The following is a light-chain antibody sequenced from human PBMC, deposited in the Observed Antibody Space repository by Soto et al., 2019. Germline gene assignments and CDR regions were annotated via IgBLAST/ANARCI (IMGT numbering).Light chain of an antibody. Sequence: EIVMTQSPASLSVSPGERATVSCRASQSLRGDLAWYQQKPGQPPRLLIYGASSRATDFPARFSGSGSGTEFTLTITSLQSEDLAVYYCQQYNKWPQTFGQGTKVEIK. J-gene: IGKJ1*01. CDR2: GAS. V-gene: IGKV3-15*01. CDR3: QQYNKWPQT. CDR1: QSLRGD.